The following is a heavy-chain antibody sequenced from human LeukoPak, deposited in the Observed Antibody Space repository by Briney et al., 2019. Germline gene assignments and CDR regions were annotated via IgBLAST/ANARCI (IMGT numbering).Heavy chain of an antibody. D-gene: IGHD2-15*01. CDR1: GGSISSYY. Sequence: SETLSLTCTVSGGSISSYYWSWIRQPPGKGLEWIGYIYYSGSTNYNPSLKSRVTISVDTSKNQFSLKLSSVTAADTAVYYCARVGSVVVTSETFNAFDIWGQGTMVTVSS. J-gene: IGHJ3*02. CDR2: IYYSGST. V-gene: IGHV4-59*01. CDR3: ARVGSVVVTSETFNAFDI.